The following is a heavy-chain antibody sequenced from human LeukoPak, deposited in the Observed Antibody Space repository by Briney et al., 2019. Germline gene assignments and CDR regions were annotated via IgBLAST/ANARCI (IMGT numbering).Heavy chain of an antibody. CDR1: GGSISSGGYY. Sequence: SETLSLTCTVSGGSISSGGYYWSWIRQPPGKGLEWIGYIYHSGSTYYNPSLKSRVTISVDRSKNQFSLKLSSVTAADTAVYYCARGFEGNDAFDIWGQGTMVTVSS. D-gene: IGHD3-10*01. J-gene: IGHJ3*02. CDR2: IYHSGST. CDR3: ARGFEGNDAFDI. V-gene: IGHV4-30-2*01.